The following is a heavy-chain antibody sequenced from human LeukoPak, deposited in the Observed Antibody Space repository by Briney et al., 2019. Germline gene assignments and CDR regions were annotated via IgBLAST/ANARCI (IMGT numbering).Heavy chain of an antibody. CDR2: ISSSSSYI. Sequence: PGGSLRLSCTASGFAFSNCHMNWVRPAAGKGLEWVSSISSSSSYIYYADSVKGRFTISRDNAKNSPYLQMNSRSAEDTAVYYCARVLQIVATTVFDYWGQGTLVTVSS. D-gene: IGHD5-12*01. J-gene: IGHJ4*02. CDR1: GFAFSNCH. V-gene: IGHV3-21*01. CDR3: ARVLQIVATTVFDY.